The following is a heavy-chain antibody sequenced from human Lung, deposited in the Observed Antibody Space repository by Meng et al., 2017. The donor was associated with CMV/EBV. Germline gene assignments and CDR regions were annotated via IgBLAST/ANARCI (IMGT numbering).Heavy chain of an antibody. CDR1: FTSYG. Sequence: FTSYGISWVRQAPGQGLEWMGWISAYTGNTNYAQKLQGRVTMTTDTSTSTAYMELRSLRSDDTAVYYCARISYCSGGSCYSLDFDYWGQGTLVTVSS. V-gene: IGHV1-18*01. D-gene: IGHD2-15*01. J-gene: IGHJ4*02. CDR3: ARISYCSGGSCYSLDFDY. CDR2: ISAYTGNT.